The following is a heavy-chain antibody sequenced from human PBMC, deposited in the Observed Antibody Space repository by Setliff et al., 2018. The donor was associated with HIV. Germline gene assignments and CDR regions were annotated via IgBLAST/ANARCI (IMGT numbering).Heavy chain of an antibody. Sequence: SETLSLTCAVSGYSISTAYYWTWIRQPPGKGLEWIGEITHSGSTNYNPSLETRVTISVDTSKNQFSLKLSSVTAADTAVYYCAKGVAGLQYYYYYMDVWGKGTTVTVSS. D-gene: IGHD6-19*01. CDR1: GYSISTAYY. V-gene: IGHV4-34*01. CDR3: AKGVAGLQYYYYYMDV. J-gene: IGHJ6*03. CDR2: ITHSGST.